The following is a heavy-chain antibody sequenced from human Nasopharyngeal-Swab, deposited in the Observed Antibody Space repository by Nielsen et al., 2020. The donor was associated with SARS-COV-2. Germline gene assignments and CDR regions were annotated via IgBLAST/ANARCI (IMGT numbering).Heavy chain of an antibody. CDR3: ARDIGDYRSFAY. CDR2: INPKGGST. J-gene: IGHJ4*02. Sequence: WVRQAPGQGLEWMGIINPKGGSTNYVQKFLGRITMTRDTPTTTVYMELSSLRSEDTAVYYCARDIGDYRSFAYWGQGTLVTVSS. V-gene: IGHV1-46*01. D-gene: IGHD4-17*01.